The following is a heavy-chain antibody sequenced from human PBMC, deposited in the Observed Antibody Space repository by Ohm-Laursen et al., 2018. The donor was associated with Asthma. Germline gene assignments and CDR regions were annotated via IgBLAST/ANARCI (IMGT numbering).Heavy chain of an antibody. CDR1: GFTFSSYS. Sequence: SLRLSCAASGFTFSSYSMNWVRQAPGKGLEWVSSISSSSSYIYYADSVKGRFTISRGNSKSTLFLQMNNLRAEDTAVYYCARMPTHRIVPELNYFDYWGQGTLVTVPS. V-gene: IGHV3-21*04. J-gene: IGHJ4*02. CDR2: ISSSSSYI. CDR3: ARMPTHRIVPELNYFDY. D-gene: IGHD1-7*01.